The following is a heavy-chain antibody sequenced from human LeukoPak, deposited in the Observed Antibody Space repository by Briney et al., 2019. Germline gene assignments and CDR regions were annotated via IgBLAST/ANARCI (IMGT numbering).Heavy chain of an antibody. J-gene: IGHJ4*02. CDR3: ARAGYSSSWYPFDY. Sequence: SETLSLTCAVYGGSFSGYYWSWIRQPPGKGLEWIGGINHSGSTNYNPSLKSRVTISVDTSKNQFPLRLSSVTAADTAVYYCARAGYSSSWYPFDYWGQGTLVTVSS. CDR1: GGSFSGYY. V-gene: IGHV4-34*01. D-gene: IGHD6-13*01. CDR2: INHSGST.